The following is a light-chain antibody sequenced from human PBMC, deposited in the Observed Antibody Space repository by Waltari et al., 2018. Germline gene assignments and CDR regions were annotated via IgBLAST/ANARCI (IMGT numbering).Light chain of an antibody. J-gene: IGLJ3*02. V-gene: IGLV2-23*02. CDR2: EVN. CDR1: SSDVGASNL. CDR3: CSYAGRSTLV. Sequence: QSALTQPAPVSGSPGQSIPFPGSGTSSDVGASNLISWYQQHPRKVPTLMIYEVNKRPAGVSNRFSGSKSDNTASLTISGLQAEDEADYYCCSYAGRSTLVFGGGTKLTVL.